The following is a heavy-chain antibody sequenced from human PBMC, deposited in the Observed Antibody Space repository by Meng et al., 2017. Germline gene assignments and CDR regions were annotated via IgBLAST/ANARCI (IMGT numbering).Heavy chain of an antibody. V-gene: IGHV1-46*01. D-gene: IGHD3-16*01. CDR1: GYTFTSYY. J-gene: IGHJ4*02. CDR2: INPSGGST. CDR3: ARGVDYDYVWGSPGDY. Sequence: ASVKVSCKASGYTFTSYYMHWVRQAPGQGLEWMGIINPSGGSTGYAQKFQGRVTMTRDTSTSTVYMELSSLRSEDTAVYYCARGVDYDYVWGSPGDYWGQGTLVTVSS.